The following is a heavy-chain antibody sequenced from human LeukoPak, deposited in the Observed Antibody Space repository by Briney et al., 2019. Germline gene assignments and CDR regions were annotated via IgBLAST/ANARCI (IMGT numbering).Heavy chain of an antibody. D-gene: IGHD4-17*01. CDR1: GGSFSSYY. V-gene: IGHV4-59*01. J-gene: IGHJ3*02. Sequence: SETLSLTCAVYGGSFSSYYWSWIRQPPGKGREWIGYIYYSGSTNYNPSLKSRVTISADTSKNQFSLKLSSVTAADTAVYYCARDTYGDYGGGAFDIWGQGTMVTVSS. CDR2: IYYSGST. CDR3: ARDTYGDYGGGAFDI.